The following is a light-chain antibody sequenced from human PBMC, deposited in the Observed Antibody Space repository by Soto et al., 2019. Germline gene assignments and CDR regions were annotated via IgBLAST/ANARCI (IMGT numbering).Light chain of an antibody. CDR1: QSVSSRY. Sequence: EIVLTQSPGTLYLSPGERVTLSCRASQSVSSRYLNWYQQKPGQAPRLLMYGASSRATGIPDRFSGSGSGTHVTLTISRLENEDFAMYYCQQYGSSIGTFGQGTKVDIK. CDR2: GAS. J-gene: IGKJ1*01. CDR3: QQYGSSIGT. V-gene: IGKV3-20*01.